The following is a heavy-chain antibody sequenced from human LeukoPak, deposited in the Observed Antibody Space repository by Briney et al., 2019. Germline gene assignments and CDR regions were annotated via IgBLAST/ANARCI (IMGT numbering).Heavy chain of an antibody. CDR2: INPSGGST. D-gene: IGHD2-8*01. J-gene: IGHJ4*02. CDR1: GDAFTSYY. CDR3: ARDRANGQTYFDY. V-gene: IGHV1-46*01. Sequence: WASVKVSCNASGDAFTSYYMHWVRQAPGQGLEWMGIINPSGGSTSYAQKFQGRVTMTWDTSTSTVYMELSSLRSEDTAVYYCARDRANGQTYFDYWGQGTLVTVSS.